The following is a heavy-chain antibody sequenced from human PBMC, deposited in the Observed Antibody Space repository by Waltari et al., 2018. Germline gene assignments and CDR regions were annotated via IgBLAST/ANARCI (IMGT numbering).Heavy chain of an antibody. D-gene: IGHD4-4*01. CDR2: IYPGDSDT. J-gene: IGHJ5*02. Sequence: DVQLVQSGAEVKKSGDSLKISCQAFGYIFTDYWIGWVRQVTGKGLAWVGLIYPGDSDTRYRPSFEGQVTISADWSTNIAFLKWNSLRPSDTAIYYCARLALSSRPFGNPNYFDPWGHGTQVTVSS. CDR3: ARLALSSRPFGNPNYFDP. V-gene: IGHV5-51*03. CDR1: GYIFTDYW.